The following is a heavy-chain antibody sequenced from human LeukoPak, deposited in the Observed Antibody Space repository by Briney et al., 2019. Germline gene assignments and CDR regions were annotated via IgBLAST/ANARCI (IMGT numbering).Heavy chain of an antibody. CDR1: GYTFTSYA. D-gene: IGHD6-19*01. Sequence: GASVKVSCKASGYTFTSYAMNWVRQAPGQGLEWMGWINTNTGNPTYAQGFTGRFVFSLDTSVSTAYLQISSLKAEDTAVYYCARGAPPKSIAVAGTPFDYWGQGTLVTVPS. CDR2: INTNTGNP. V-gene: IGHV7-4-1*02. J-gene: IGHJ4*02. CDR3: ARGAPPKSIAVAGTPFDY.